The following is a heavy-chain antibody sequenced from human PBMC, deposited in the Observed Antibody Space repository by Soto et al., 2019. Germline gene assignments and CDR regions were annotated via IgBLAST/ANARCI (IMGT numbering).Heavy chain of an antibody. V-gene: IGHV1-58*01. J-gene: IGHJ4*02. D-gene: IGHD3-22*01. CDR3: AAGDSSGYYGG. CDR1: GFTVTSSS. CDR2: ITVGTGNT. Sequence: QMQLVQSGPEVKKPGTSVKVSCKASGFTVTSSSVQWVRQARGQRLEWIGWITVGTGNTNYAQKFQERVTITRDMSTSTAYMELSNLRSEDTAVYYCAAGDSSGYYGGWGQGTQVTVSS.